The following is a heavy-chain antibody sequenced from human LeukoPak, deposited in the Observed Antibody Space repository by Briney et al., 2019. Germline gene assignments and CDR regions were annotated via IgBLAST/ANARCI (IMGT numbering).Heavy chain of an antibody. D-gene: IGHD2-15*01. V-gene: IGHV1-69*13. CDR2: IIPIFGTA. CDR1: GYTFTSYG. CDR3: ATSHLGYCSGGSCYFDY. J-gene: IGHJ4*02. Sequence: SVKVSCKAPGYTFTSYGISWVRQAPGQGLEWMGGIIPIFGTANYAQKFQGRVTITADESTSTAYMELSSLRSEDTAVYYCATSHLGYCSGGSCYFDYWGQGTLVTVSS.